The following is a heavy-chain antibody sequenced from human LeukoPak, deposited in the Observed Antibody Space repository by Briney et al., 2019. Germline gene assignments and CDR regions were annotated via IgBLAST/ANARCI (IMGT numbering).Heavy chain of an antibody. Sequence: PSETLSLTCTVSGGSISSYYWSWIRQPPGKGLEWIGYIYYGGSTNYNPSLKSRVTISVDTSKNQLSLKLSSVTAADTAVYYCARGYSSSSWFDYWGQGTLVTVSS. J-gene: IGHJ4*02. V-gene: IGHV4-59*01. CDR2: IYYGGST. CDR1: GGSISSYY. CDR3: ARGYSSSSWFDY. D-gene: IGHD6-6*01.